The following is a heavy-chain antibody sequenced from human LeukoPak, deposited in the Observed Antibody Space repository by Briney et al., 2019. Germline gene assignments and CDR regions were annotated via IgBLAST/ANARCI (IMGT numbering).Heavy chain of an antibody. Sequence: PSGTLPLTCTVSGGSISSYYWSCVRQPPGKGLEWVGYIYYSGTTNYNPSPKSRVTISVDTSKNQSSLKLSSVTAADTAVYYCAREDYCSGGSCYSGYFQHWGQGTLVTVSS. CDR3: AREDYCSGGSCYSGYFQH. D-gene: IGHD2-15*01. J-gene: IGHJ1*01. CDR2: IYYSGTT. CDR1: GGSISSYY. V-gene: IGHV4-59*01.